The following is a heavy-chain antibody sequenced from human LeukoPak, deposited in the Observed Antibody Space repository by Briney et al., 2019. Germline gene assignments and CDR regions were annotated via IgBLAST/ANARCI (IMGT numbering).Heavy chain of an antibody. CDR3: ARDHVVGLAPFDP. CDR1: GYTFTDYA. V-gene: IGHV1-3*04. J-gene: IGHJ5*02. CDR2: INTGKGNT. Sequence: ASVKVSCKASGYTFTDYAMHWVRQAPGERLEWMGWINTGKGNTKYSQKFQGRVIITMDTSASTAYMGLSSLRSEDTAVYYCARDHVVGLAPFDPWGQGTLVTVSS. D-gene: IGHD2-15*01.